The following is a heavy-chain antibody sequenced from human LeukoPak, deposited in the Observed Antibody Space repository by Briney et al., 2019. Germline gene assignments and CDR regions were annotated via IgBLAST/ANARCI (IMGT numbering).Heavy chain of an antibody. CDR3: TTEYYYDSSGYRTFDY. D-gene: IGHD3-22*01. CDR1: GFTFSNAW. Sequence: PGGSLRLSCAASGFTFSNAWMSRVRQAPEKGLEWVGRIKSKTDGGTTDYAAPVKGRFTISRDDSKNTLYLQMNSLKTEDTAVYYCTTEYYYDSSGYRTFDYWGQGTLVTVSS. V-gene: IGHV3-15*01. CDR2: IKSKTDGGTT. J-gene: IGHJ4*02.